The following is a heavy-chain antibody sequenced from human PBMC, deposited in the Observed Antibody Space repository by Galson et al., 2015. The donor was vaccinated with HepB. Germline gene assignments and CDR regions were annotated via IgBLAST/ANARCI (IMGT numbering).Heavy chain of an antibody. CDR2: INTNTGNP. Sequence: SVKVSCKASGYTFTSYAMNWVRQAPGQGLEWMGWINTNTGNPTYAQGFTGRFVFSLDTSVSTAYLQISSLKAEDTAVYYCARALLWFGELFSKPYSYYFDYWGQGTLVTVSS. J-gene: IGHJ4*02. CDR3: ARALLWFGELFSKPYSYYFDY. V-gene: IGHV7-4-1*02. D-gene: IGHD3-10*01. CDR1: GYTFTSYA.